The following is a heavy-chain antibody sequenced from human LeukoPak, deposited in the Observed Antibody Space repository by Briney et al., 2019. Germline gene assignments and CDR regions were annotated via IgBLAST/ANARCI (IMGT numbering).Heavy chain of an antibody. V-gene: IGHV3-21*01. CDR1: GFTFSDFT. CDR2: IGGDFSYT. Sequence: GGSLRLSCAASGFTFSDFTMNWVRQSPGKGPEWVSCIGGDFSYTYYADSVKGRFTISRDNAKNSLYLQMNSLRAEDTAVYFCARSDYCGGDCYSSLSNYWGQGTLVTVSS. J-gene: IGHJ4*02. D-gene: IGHD2-21*02. CDR3: ARSDYCGGDCYSSLSNY.